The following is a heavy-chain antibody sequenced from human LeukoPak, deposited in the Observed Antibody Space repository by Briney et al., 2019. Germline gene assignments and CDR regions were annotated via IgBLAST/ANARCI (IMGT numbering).Heavy chain of an antibody. V-gene: IGHV3-21*01. CDR1: GFTFSSYI. J-gene: IGHJ4*02. CDR2: ISSSSSYI. D-gene: IGHD6-13*01. Sequence: GGSLRLSCAASGFTFSSYITNWVRQAPGKGLECVSSISSSSSYIYYADSVKGRFTISRDNAKNSLYLQMNSLRAEDTAVYYCEVGVIASAGTLFDYWGQGTLVTVSS. CDR3: EVGVIASAGTLFDY.